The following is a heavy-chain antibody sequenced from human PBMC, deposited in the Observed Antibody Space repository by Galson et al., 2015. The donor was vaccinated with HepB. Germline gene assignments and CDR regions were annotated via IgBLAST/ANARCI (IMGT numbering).Heavy chain of an antibody. D-gene: IGHD3-22*01. V-gene: IGHV1-69*13. CDR2: IIPIFGTA. CDR3: ARAQVPHDSSGYYYGFIYYYGMDV. Sequence: SVKVSCKASGGTFSSYAISWVRQAPGQGLEWMGGIIPIFGTANYAQKFQGRVTITADESTSTAYMELSSLRSEDTAVYYCARAQVPHDSSGYYYGFIYYYGMDVWGQGTTVTVSS. CDR1: GGTFSSYA. J-gene: IGHJ6*02.